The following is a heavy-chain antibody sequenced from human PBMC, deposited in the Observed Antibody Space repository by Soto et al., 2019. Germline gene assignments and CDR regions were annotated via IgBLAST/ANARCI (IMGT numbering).Heavy chain of an antibody. CDR2: ISYDGRNN. CDR1: GFTFSSSA. D-gene: IGHD3-3*02. CDR3: GRDILWARDYYYYYGMDV. Sequence: WGSLSLACAASGFTFSSSAMHWVRQAPGKGLEWVAVISYDGRNNYYADSVKGRFTISRDNSKNTLYLQMSSLRAEDTAVYYCGRDILWARDYYYYYGMDVWGQGTPV. J-gene: IGHJ6*02. V-gene: IGHV3-30-3*01.